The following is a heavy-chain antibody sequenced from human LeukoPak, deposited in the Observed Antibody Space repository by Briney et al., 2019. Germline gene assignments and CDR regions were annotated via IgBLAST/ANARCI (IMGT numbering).Heavy chain of an antibody. CDR1: GFTFSSYG. Sequence: GGSLRLSCAASGFTFSSYGMHWVRQAPGKGLEWVAVISYDGSNKYYADSVKGRFTISRDNSKNTLYLQMNSLRAEDTAAYYCAKEGGIVVVPAASTTRLDLDYWGQGTLVTVSS. D-gene: IGHD2-2*01. CDR2: ISYDGSNK. V-gene: IGHV3-30*18. J-gene: IGHJ4*02. CDR3: AKEGGIVVVPAASTTRLDLDY.